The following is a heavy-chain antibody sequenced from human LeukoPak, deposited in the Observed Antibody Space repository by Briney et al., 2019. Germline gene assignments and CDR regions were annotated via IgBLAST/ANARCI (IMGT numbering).Heavy chain of an antibody. Sequence: SETLSLTCTVSGGSISIYYWSWIRQPPGKGLEWIGYIYYSGSTNYNPSLKSRVTISVDTSKNQFSLKLSSVTAADTAVYYCVRDYDILTGDSDAFDIWGQGTMVTVSS. CDR1: GGSISIYY. CDR2: IYYSGST. J-gene: IGHJ3*02. D-gene: IGHD3-9*01. CDR3: VRDYDILTGDSDAFDI. V-gene: IGHV4-59*01.